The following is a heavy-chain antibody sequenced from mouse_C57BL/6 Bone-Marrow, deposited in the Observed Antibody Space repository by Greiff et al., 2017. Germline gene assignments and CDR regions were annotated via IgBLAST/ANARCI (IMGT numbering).Heavy chain of an antibody. CDR3: ARGYYDSWFAY. Sequence: EVQRVESGAELVKPGASVKLSCTASGFNIKDYYLHWVKQRTEQGLEWIGRIDPEDGETKYAPKFPGKATITADTSSNTAYLQLSSLTSEDTAVXYCARGYYDSWFAYWGQGTLVTVSA. J-gene: IGHJ3*01. D-gene: IGHD2-4*01. V-gene: IGHV14-2*01. CDR1: GFNIKDYY. CDR2: IDPEDGET.